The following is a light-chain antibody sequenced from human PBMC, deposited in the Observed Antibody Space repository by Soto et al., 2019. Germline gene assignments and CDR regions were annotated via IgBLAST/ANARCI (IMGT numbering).Light chain of an antibody. J-gene: IGKJ5*01. Sequence: DIQMTQSPSTLSGSVGDRVTITCRASQTISSWLAWYQQKPGKAPKLLIYKASTLKSGVPSRFSGSGSGTEFTLTISSLQPDDFATYYCQQRSTWPTFGQGTRLEIK. CDR2: KAS. V-gene: IGKV1-5*03. CDR1: QTISSW. CDR3: QQRSTWPT.